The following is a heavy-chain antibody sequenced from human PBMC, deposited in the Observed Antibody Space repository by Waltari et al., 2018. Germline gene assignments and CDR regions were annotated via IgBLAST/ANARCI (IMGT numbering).Heavy chain of an antibody. CDR3: ATLDFSGGDYFDY. CDR1: GIIFSRNW. J-gene: IGHJ4*02. V-gene: IGHV3-7*01. Sequence: EVWLVESGGGLVQPGGSLRLSCAASGIIFSRNWMSWVRQAPGKGLEWVANIKEDGSEKYYVASVKGRFTISRDNAKNSLYLQMSSLKAEDTAVYYCATLDFSGGDYFDYWGQGTLVTVSP. D-gene: IGHD6-19*01. CDR2: IKEDGSEK.